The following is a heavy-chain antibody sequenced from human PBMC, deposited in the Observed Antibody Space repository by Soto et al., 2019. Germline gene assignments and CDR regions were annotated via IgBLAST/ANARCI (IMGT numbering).Heavy chain of an antibody. V-gene: IGHV4-59*06. D-gene: IGHD2-15*01. J-gene: IGHJ4*02. CDR3: ARGDAVVAAFDY. Sequence: SETLSLTCTVSGGSINNHYWSWIRQHPGKGLEWIGYIYYSGSTYYNPSLKSRVTISVDTSKNQFSLKLSSVTAADTAVYYCARGDAVVAAFDYWGQGTLVTVSS. CDR1: GGSINNHY. CDR2: IYYSGST.